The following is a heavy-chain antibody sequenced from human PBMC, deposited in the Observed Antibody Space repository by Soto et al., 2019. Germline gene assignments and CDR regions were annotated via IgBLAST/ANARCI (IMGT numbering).Heavy chain of an antibody. CDR3: AKDRSGYRNDAFDI. CDR2: ISDTGGCT. Sequence: GGSLRLSCAASGFTFSSYAMNWVRQAPGKGLEWVSTISDTGGCTYYADSVKGRFTISRDNSKNTLYLQMNSLRAEDTAVYYCAKDRSGYRNDAFDIWGQGTMVTVSS. J-gene: IGHJ3*02. V-gene: IGHV3-23*01. D-gene: IGHD5-18*01. CDR1: GFTFSSYA.